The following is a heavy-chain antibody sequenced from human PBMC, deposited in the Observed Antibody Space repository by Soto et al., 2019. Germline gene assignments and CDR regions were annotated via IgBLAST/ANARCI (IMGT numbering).Heavy chain of an antibody. D-gene: IGHD3-3*01. V-gene: IGHV1-18*01. Sequence: ASVKVSCKASGYTFTTYVMHWVRQAPGQGLEWMGWISAYNGNTNYAQKLQGRVTMTTDTSTSTAYMELRSLRSDDTAVYYCARDGGFYYGMDVWGQGTTVTVSS. CDR3: ARDGGFYYGMDV. CDR2: ISAYNGNT. J-gene: IGHJ6*02. CDR1: GYTFTTYV.